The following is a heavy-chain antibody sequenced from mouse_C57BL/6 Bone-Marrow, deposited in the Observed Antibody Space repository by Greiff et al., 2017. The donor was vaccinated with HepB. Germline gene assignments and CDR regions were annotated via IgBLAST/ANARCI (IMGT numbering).Heavy chain of an antibody. CDR2: ISSGSSTI. D-gene: IGHD1-1*02. V-gene: IGHV5-17*01. CDR3: AINGWEDYYAMEY. J-gene: IGHJ4*01. CDR1: GFTFSDYG. Sequence: EVQRVESGGGLVKPGGSLKLSCAASGFTFSDYGMHWVRQAPEKGLEWVAYISSGSSTIYYADTVKGRFTISRDNAKNTLFLQMTSLRSEDTAMYYCAINGWEDYYAMEYWGQGTSVTVSS.